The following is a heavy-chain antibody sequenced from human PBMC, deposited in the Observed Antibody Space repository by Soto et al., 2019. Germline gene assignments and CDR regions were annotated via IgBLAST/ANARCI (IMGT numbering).Heavy chain of an antibody. CDR2: IYYSGST. J-gene: IGHJ2*01. Sequence: QLQLQESGPGLVKPSETLSLTCTVSGGSISSSSYYWGWIRQPPGKGLEWIGSIYYSGSTYYNPSLKSRVTISVDTSKNQFSLKLSSVTAADTAVYYCARRGYGDYWYFDLWGRGTLVTVSS. V-gene: IGHV4-39*01. CDR3: ARRGYGDYWYFDL. CDR1: GGSISSSSYY. D-gene: IGHD4-17*01.